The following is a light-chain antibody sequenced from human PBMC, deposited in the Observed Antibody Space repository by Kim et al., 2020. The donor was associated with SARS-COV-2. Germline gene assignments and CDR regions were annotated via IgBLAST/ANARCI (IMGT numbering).Light chain of an antibody. Sequence: GQRVTFSCSGSTPDIGSNYVSWYQQLPGTAPQLLIYSNNQRPSGVPDRFSGSKSGTSASLAVSGLRSADVADYYCATWDDSLNGYVFGTGTKVTVL. V-gene: IGLV1-47*02. CDR2: SNN. CDR3: ATWDDSLNGYV. CDR1: TPDIGSNY. J-gene: IGLJ1*01.